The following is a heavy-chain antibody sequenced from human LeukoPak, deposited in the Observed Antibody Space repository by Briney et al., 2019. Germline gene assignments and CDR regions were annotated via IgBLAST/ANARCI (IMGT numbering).Heavy chain of an antibody. V-gene: IGHV4-34*01. CDR1: GASFSYDY. CDR3: AKGVWAPRFDS. J-gene: IGHJ5*01. CDR2: INHSGSI. D-gene: IGHD7-27*01. Sequence: SETLSFTCAVYGASFSYDYWSWIRQAPEKGLEWIGEINHSGSITYNPSLKSRVTISAEKSKSQFSLRLTSVTAADTAVYYCAKGVWAPRFDSWGQGTLVTVSS.